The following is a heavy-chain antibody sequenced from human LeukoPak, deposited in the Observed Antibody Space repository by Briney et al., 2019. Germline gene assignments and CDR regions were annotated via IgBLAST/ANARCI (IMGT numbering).Heavy chain of an antibody. CDR3: ARAVNYDFWSGSGNWFDP. Sequence: ASVKVSCKASGYTFTGYYMHWVRQAPGQGLEWMGRINPNSGGTHYAQNFQGRVTMPRDTSISTAYLEMSRLRSDDTAVYYCARAVNYDFWSGSGNWFDPWGQGTLVTVSS. CDR2: INPNSGGT. V-gene: IGHV1-2*06. D-gene: IGHD3-3*01. J-gene: IGHJ5*02. CDR1: GYTFTGYY.